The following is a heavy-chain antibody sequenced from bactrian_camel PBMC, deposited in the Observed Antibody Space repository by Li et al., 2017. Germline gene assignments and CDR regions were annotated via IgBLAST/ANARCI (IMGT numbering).Heavy chain of an antibody. CDR2: IYTSDGTT. CDR1: GDTIGRYC. Sequence: HVQLVESGGGSVQVGGSLRLSCVASGDTIGRYCMGWFRQIPDKEREGVALIYTSDGTTYYADSAKGRSTITQDTDKNAVFLQMSSLKPDATAMYFCAAGPAISCELMPHRDSLSYYGQGTQVTVS. D-gene: IGHD4*01. V-gene: IGHV3S63*01. J-gene: IGHJ4*01.